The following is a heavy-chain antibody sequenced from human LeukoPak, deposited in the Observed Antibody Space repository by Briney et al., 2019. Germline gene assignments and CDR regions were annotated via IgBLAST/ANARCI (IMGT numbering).Heavy chain of an antibody. V-gene: IGHV1-2*02. Sequence: ASVKVSCKASGYTFTGYYMHWVRQAPGQGLEWMGWINPNSGGTNYAQKFQGRVTMTRDTSISTAYMELSRLRSDDTAVYYCARVVTYSYGGGDYYYYYYMDVWGKGTTVTISS. CDR2: INPNSGGT. CDR1: GYTFTGYY. D-gene: IGHD5-18*01. J-gene: IGHJ6*03. CDR3: ARVVTYSYGGGDYYYYYYMDV.